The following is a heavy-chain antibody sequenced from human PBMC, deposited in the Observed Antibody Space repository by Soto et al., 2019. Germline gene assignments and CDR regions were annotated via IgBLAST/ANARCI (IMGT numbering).Heavy chain of an antibody. CDR3: ARGESNDGQGSFDS. CDR2: INHSGSN. Sequence: QLQQWGAGLLKPSETLSLTCVVSGGSFSTYYYNWIRQSPGKGLEWIGEINHSGSNNYSPSLNRRVTMSLDTCKNQFSPKVTSVTAVEKAVYYCARGESNDGQGSFDSWGQGTMVTVSS. J-gene: IGHJ3*02. CDR1: GGSFSTYY. V-gene: IGHV4-34*01.